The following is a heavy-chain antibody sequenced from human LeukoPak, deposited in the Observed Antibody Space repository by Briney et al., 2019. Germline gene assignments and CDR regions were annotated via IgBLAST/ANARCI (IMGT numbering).Heavy chain of an antibody. V-gene: IGHV4-4*07. Sequence: SETLSLTCTVSGGSISSYYGSWIRQPAGKGLEWIGRIYTSGSTNYNPSLKSRVTMSVDTSKNQFSLKLSSVTAADTAVYYCARDFGYCSSTSCSYMDVWGKGTTVTISS. CDR3: ARDFGYCSSTSCSYMDV. D-gene: IGHD2-2*01. CDR1: GGSISSYY. J-gene: IGHJ6*03. CDR2: IYTSGST.